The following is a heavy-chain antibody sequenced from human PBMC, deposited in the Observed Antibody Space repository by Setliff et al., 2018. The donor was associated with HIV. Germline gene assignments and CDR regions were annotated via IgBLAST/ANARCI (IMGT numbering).Heavy chain of an antibody. Sequence: PETLSLTCSVSGDSLSTSSYFWGWVRQSPGKGLEWIGNIYYTGFTYYSPSLKSRVTISIDTSKSQFSLNLTSVTDSDTAVYYCTKEGRGDPGLATTRLDYWGQGKLVTVSS. CDR1: GDSLSTSSYF. CDR2: IYYTGFT. D-gene: IGHD1-1*01. CDR3: TKEGRGDPGLATTRLDY. J-gene: IGHJ4*02. V-gene: IGHV4-39*01.